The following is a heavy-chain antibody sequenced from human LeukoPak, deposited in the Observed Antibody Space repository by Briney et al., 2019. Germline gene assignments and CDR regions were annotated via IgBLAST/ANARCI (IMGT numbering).Heavy chain of an antibody. Sequence: SGTLSLTCNVSGASMSGHYWGWIRKPPGKGLEYIGNVSYTGSTNSNTSLYSRLTISIETSTIQFSLRLRSVTVAASALYYCSRLRRGSRWYYCDYWGQGTLVTVSS. CDR2: VSYTGST. CDR1: GASMSGHY. J-gene: IGHJ4*02. CDR3: SRLRRGSRWYYCDY. D-gene: IGHD6-13*01. V-gene: IGHV4-59*11.